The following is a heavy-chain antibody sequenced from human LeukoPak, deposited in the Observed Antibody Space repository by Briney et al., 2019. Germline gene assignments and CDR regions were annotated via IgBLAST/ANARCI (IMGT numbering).Heavy chain of an antibody. CDR3: ARVAHGLHDY. V-gene: IGHV4-31*03. Sequence: PSETLSLTCTVSGGSISSGGYYWSWIRQHPGKGLEWIGYIYYSGSTYYNPSLKSRVTISVDTSKNQFSLKLSSVTAADAAVYYCARVAHGLHDYWGRGTLVTVSS. D-gene: IGHD2-15*01. J-gene: IGHJ4*02. CDR2: IYYSGST. CDR1: GGSISSGGYY.